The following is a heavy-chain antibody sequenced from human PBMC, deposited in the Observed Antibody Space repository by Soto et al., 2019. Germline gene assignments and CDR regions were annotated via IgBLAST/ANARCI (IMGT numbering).Heavy chain of an antibody. CDR1: GGTFSSYT. CDR2: IIPILGIA. J-gene: IGHJ5*02. Sequence: SVKVSCKASGGTFSSYTISWVRQAPGQGLEWMGRIIPILGIANYAQKFQGRVTITADKSTSTAYMELSSLRSEDTAVYYCARVSLVLGWFDPWGQGTLVTVSS. V-gene: IGHV1-69*02. CDR3: ARVSLVLGWFDP. D-gene: IGHD6-13*01.